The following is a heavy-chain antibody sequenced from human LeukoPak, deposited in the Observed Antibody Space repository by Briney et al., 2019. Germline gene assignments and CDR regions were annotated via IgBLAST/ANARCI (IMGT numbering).Heavy chain of an antibody. D-gene: IGHD6-25*01. CDR1: RFTFDEYG. J-gene: IGHJ3*02. V-gene: IGHV3-20*04. Sequence: GGSLRLSCAASRFTFDEYGMSWVRQTAGKGLEWVSGINWNGRSIGYADSVKGRFTVSRDNAKNSLYLQMNSLRAEDTAVYYRARVSGLLHDAFDIWGQGTMVTVSS. CDR3: ARVSGLLHDAFDI. CDR2: INWNGRSI.